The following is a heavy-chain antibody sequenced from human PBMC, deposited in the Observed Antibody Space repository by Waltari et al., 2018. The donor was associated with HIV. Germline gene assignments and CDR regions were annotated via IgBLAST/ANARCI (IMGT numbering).Heavy chain of an antibody. CDR1: GFRFRSFV. CDR2: ISGSSSTM. D-gene: IGHD4-17*01. Sequence: EVHLVESGGDLVQPGGYLRLSCAASGFRFRSFVMIWVRQAPGKGLEWISYISGSSSTMYYADSVKGRFTISRDNAKNSVYLQMDSLRDEDTAVYYCARADVTTFDYWGQGARVTVSS. J-gene: IGHJ4*02. V-gene: IGHV3-48*02. CDR3: ARADVTTFDY.